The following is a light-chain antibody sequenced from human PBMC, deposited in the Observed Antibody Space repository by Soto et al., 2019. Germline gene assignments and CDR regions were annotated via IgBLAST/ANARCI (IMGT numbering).Light chain of an antibody. CDR1: QSVSSSY. V-gene: IGKV3-20*01. J-gene: IGKJ4*01. CDR3: QQYDSSLGLT. CDR2: GAS. Sequence: EIVLTQSPGTLSLSPGERATLSCRASQSVSSSYLAWYQQKPGQAPRLLIYGASSRATGIPDRFSGSGSGTAFHLTISRLEPEDLAVYYCQQYDSSLGLTFGGGTKVEIK.